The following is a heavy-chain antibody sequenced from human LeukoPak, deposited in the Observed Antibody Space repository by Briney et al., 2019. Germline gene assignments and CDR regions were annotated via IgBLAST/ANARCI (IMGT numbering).Heavy chain of an antibody. CDR2: INHSGST. CDR1: GGSFSGYY. CDR3: AREPDVPAAKTFDY. Sequence: SETLSLTCAVYGGSFSGYYWSWIRQPPGKGLEWIGEINHSGSTNYNPSLKSRVTISVDTSKNQFSLKLSSVTAADTAVYYCAREPDVPAAKTFDYWGQGTLVTVSS. J-gene: IGHJ4*02. D-gene: IGHD2-2*01. V-gene: IGHV4-34*01.